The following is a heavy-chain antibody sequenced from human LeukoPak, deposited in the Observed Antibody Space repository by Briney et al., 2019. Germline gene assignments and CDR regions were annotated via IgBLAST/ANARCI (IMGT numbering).Heavy chain of an antibody. V-gene: IGHV1-18*01. J-gene: IGHJ3*02. CDR3: ARGFYCSGGGCYAGALDI. CDR1: GYTFTSYG. D-gene: IGHD2-15*01. Sequence: GASVKVSCTVSGYTFTSYGINWVRQAPGQGLEWVGWITAYNGNTKYAQKLQGRVTLTTDTSTSTAYMELRSLRSDDTAVYYCARGFYCSGGGCYAGALDIWGQGTMVTVSS. CDR2: ITAYNGNT.